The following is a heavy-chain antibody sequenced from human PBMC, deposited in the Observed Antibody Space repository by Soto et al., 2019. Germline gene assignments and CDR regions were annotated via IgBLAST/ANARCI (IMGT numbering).Heavy chain of an antibody. V-gene: IGHV3-11*03. Sequence: PGGSLRLSFEASGFTFSDYYMSWIRQAPGKGLEWVSYISSSSSYTDYADSVKGRFTISRDNAKNSLYLQMNGLRAEDTAVYYCARPNYYGSEDYYYYGMDVWGQGTTVTVSS. J-gene: IGHJ6*02. CDR2: ISSSSSYT. CDR3: ARPNYYGSEDYYYYGMDV. D-gene: IGHD3-10*01. CDR1: GFTFSDYY.